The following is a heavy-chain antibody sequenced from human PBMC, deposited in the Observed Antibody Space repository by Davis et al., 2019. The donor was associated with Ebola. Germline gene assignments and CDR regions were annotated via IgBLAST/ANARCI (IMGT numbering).Heavy chain of an antibody. Sequence: SETLSLTCTVSAGSISRTYWSWIRQSPGKGLELIGYIYYSGSTSYNPSFKSRVTLSVDKSKNQFSLKLSSVPAADTAVYYCSDWNRWGQGTLVTVSS. V-gene: IGHV4-59*04. D-gene: IGHD1-1*01. CDR1: AGSISRTY. CDR3: SDWNR. J-gene: IGHJ4*02. CDR2: IYYSGST.